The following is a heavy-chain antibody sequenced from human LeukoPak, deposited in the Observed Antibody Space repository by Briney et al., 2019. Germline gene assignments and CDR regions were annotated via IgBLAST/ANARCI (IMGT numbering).Heavy chain of an antibody. CDR2: IYYSGST. CDR3: ARHGSSWFYFDY. J-gene: IGHJ4*02. CDR1: GGSISSYY. Sequence: SETLSLTCTVSGGSISSYYWSWIRQPPGKGLEWIGYIYYSGSTTYNPSLKSRVTISLDTSKNQFSLNLSSVTAADTAIYYCARHGSSWFYFDYWGQGTLVTVSS. D-gene: IGHD6-13*01. V-gene: IGHV4-59*08.